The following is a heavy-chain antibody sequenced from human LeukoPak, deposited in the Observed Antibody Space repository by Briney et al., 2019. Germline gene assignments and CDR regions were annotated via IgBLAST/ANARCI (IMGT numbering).Heavy chain of an antibody. V-gene: IGHV3-30*18. CDR1: GFTFSGYG. CDR3: AKDQQTGMDV. CDR2: VSYDGSYK. Sequence: GGSLRLSCAASGFTFSGYGLHRVRQAPGKGLEWVAVVSYDGSYKYYADSVKGRFTLSRDNSKHTLYLQMNSLRAEDTAVYYCAKDQQTGMDVWGQGTTVTVSS. D-gene: IGHD6-13*01. J-gene: IGHJ6*02.